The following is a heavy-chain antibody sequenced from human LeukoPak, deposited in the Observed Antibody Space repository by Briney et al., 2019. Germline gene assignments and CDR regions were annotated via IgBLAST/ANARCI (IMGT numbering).Heavy chain of an antibody. J-gene: IGHJ6*03. CDR1: GYTFTSYY. CDR3: ARDHHNCSSTSCSFYYYYYYMDV. CDR2: INPSGGST. Sequence: ASVKVSCKASGYTFTSYYMHWVRQAPGQGLEWMGIINPSGGSTSYAQKFQGRVTMTRHTSTSTVYMELSSLRSEDTAVYYCARDHHNCSSTSCSFYYYYYYMDVWGKGTTVTVSS. D-gene: IGHD2-2*01. V-gene: IGHV1-46*01.